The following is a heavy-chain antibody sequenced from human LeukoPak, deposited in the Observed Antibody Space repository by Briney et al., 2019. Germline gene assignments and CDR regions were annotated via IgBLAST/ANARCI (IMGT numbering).Heavy chain of an antibody. Sequence: GGSLRLSCAASGFTSSSYSMNWVRQAPGEGLEWVSSISSSGSFIYYADSVKGRFTISRDNARNSLFLQMNSLRAEDTAVYYCARDLRYCSSASCSENGAFDIWGQGTMVTVSS. J-gene: IGHJ3*02. D-gene: IGHD2-2*01. V-gene: IGHV3-21*01. CDR2: ISSSGSFI. CDR1: GFTSSSYS. CDR3: ARDLRYCSSASCSENGAFDI.